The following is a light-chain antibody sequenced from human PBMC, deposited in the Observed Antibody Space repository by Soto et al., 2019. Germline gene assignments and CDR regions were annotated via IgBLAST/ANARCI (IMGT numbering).Light chain of an antibody. CDR2: GAS. V-gene: IGKV3-15*01. CDR1: QSVSSN. Sequence: EIVMTQSPATLSVSPGERATLSCRASQSVSSNLAWYQQKPGQTPRLLIYGASTRATGIPARFSGSGSGTEFTLTITSLQFEDFAVYYCQQYSNWPLTFGGGTKVEIK. CDR3: QQYSNWPLT. J-gene: IGKJ4*01.